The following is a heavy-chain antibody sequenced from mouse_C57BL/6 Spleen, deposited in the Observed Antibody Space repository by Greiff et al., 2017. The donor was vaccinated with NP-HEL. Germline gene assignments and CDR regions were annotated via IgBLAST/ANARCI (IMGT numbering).Heavy chain of an antibody. Sequence: VQLQESGPELVKPGASVTLSCQASGYSFTSYYIHWVKQRPGQGLEWIGWIYPGSGNTKYNEKFKGKATLTADTSSSTAYMQLSSLTSEDSAVYYCARDDYDAMDYWGQGTSVTVSS. J-gene: IGHJ4*01. CDR2: IYPGSGNT. CDR3: ARDDYDAMDY. V-gene: IGHV1-66*01. CDR1: GYSFTSYY.